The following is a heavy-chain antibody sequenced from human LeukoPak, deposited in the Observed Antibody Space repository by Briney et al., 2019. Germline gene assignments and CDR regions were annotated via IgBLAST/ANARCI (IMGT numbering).Heavy chain of an antibody. D-gene: IGHD3-3*01. CDR2: IYTSGST. V-gene: IGHV4-4*07. CDR3: AGDAHYYDFWSGYYSNWFDP. CDR1: GGSISGYY. Sequence: PSETLSLTCTVSGGSISGYYWSWIRQPAGKGLEWIGRIYTSGSTNYNPSLKSRVTMSVDTSKNQFSLKLSSVTAADTAVYYCAGDAHYYDFWSGYYSNWFDPWGQGTLVTVSS. J-gene: IGHJ5*02.